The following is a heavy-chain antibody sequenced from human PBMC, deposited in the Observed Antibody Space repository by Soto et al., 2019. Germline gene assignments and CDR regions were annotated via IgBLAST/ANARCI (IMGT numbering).Heavy chain of an antibody. CDR3: AHSRCGGDCLQSYSSHYYYGMDV. CDR1: GFSLSTGVVG. J-gene: IGHJ6*02. V-gene: IGHV2-5*02. CDR2: IYWDDDK. Sequence: QITLKESGPSLVKPTQTLTLTCTFSGFSLSTGVVGVGWIRQPPGKALEWLALIYWDDDKRYSPSLRSRLTVTNDTSKNQVVLTMTNMDPVDTATYYCAHSRCGGDCLQSYSSHYYYGMDVWGQGTTVTVSS. D-gene: IGHD2-21*02.